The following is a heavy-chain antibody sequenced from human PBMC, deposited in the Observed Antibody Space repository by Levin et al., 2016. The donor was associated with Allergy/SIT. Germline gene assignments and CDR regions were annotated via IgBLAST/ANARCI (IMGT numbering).Heavy chain of an antibody. V-gene: IGHV3-30*18. CDR2: ISYDGSNK. D-gene: IGHD2-15*01. CDR3: AKTKDIVVVVAATPFDY. Sequence: VRQAPGKGLEWVAVISYDGSNKYYADSVKGRFTISRDNSKNTLYLQMNSLRAEDTAVYYCAKTKDIVVVVAATPFDYWGQGTLVTVSS. J-gene: IGHJ4*02.